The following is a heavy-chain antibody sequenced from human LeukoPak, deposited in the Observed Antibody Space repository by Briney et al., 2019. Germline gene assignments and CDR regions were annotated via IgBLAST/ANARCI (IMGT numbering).Heavy chain of an antibody. V-gene: IGHV4-59*08. J-gene: IGHJ6*03. CDR3: ARQYCSGGSCYSLSYYYMDA. Sequence: SETLSLTCTVSGGSISSYYWSWIRQPPGKGLEWIGYIYYSGSTNYNPSLKGRVTISVDTSKNQFSLKLSSVTAADTAVYYCARQYCSGGSCYSLSYYYMDAWGKGTTVTVSS. D-gene: IGHD2-15*01. CDR2: IYYSGST. CDR1: GGSISSYY.